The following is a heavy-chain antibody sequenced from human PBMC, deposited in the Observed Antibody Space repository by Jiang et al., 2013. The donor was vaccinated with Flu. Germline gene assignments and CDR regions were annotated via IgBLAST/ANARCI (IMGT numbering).Heavy chain of an antibody. D-gene: IGHD1-7*01. Sequence: GAEVKKPGSSVKVSCKASGGTFSSYAISWVRQAPGQGLEWMGRIIPILGIANYAQKFQGRVTITADKSTSTAYMELSSLRSEDTAVYYCAREDVNWNFWDYWGQGTLVTVSS. CDR1: GGTFSSYA. CDR3: AREDVNWNFWDY. V-gene: IGHV1-69*04. CDR2: IIPILGIA. J-gene: IGHJ4*02.